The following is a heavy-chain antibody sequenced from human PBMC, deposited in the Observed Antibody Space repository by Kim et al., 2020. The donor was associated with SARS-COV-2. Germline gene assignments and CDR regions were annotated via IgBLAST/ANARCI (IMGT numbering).Heavy chain of an antibody. Sequence: GGSLRLSCAASGFTFSSYAMSWVRQAPGKGLEWVSAISGSGGSTYYPDSVKGRFTISRDNSKNTLYLQMNSLRAEDTAVYYCASHLWFGELSRLDYWGQGTLVTVSS. CDR3: ASHLWFGELSRLDY. CDR1: GFTFSSYA. D-gene: IGHD3-10*01. V-gene: IGHV3-23*01. CDR2: ISGSGGST. J-gene: IGHJ4*02.